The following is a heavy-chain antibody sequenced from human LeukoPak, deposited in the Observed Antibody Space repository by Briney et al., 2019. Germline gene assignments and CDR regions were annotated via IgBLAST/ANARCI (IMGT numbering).Heavy chain of an antibody. D-gene: IGHD3-9*01. CDR2: IYYSGITNYHPPT. Sequence: KASEPLSLTCSVSSGSITSSYWSWIRQPPGKALQYIGYIYYSGITNYHPPTNYNPSLKTRVIISLDTSRMQFSMKLSSVAAADKAIYYCARAKSDTLTGYLIDSWGPGTLVTVSS. CDR1: SGSITSSY. J-gene: IGHJ4*02. CDR3: ARAKSDTLTGYLIDS. V-gene: IGHV4-59*01.